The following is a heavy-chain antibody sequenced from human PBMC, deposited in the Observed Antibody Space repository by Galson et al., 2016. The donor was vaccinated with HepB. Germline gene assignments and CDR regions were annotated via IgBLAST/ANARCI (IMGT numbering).Heavy chain of an antibody. CDR2: LYPGDSDI. V-gene: IGHV5-51*01. D-gene: IGHD3-22*01. CDR3: ARQVGDSSGLDYFDY. J-gene: IGHJ4*02. CDR1: GFSLTSYW. Sequence: QSGAEVKKPGESLTISCKGSGFSLTSYWIGWVRQMPGKVLEWMGILYPGDSDIKYSPSFQGQVTMSVDKSINTAYLQWSSLKASDTAMYYCARQVGDSSGLDYFDYWGQGTLVTVSS.